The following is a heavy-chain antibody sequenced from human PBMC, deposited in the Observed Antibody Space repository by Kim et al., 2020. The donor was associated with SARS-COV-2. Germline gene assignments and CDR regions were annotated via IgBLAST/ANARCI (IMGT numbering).Heavy chain of an antibody. CDR1: GGSFSGYY. CDR3: ARGGIDSDTGGYFDY. J-gene: IGHJ4*02. V-gene: IGHV4-34*01. CDR2: VSHSGST. D-gene: IGHD2-8*02. Sequence: SETLSLTCAVYGGSFSGYYWSWIRQPPGKGLEWIGEVSHSGSTNYNPSLKSRFTISVDTPKKQLSLKLSSVTAADTAVYYCARGGIDSDTGGYFDYWGQGTLDTVSS.